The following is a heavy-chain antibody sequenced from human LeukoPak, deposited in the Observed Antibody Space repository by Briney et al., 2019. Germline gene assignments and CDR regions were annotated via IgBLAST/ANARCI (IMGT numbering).Heavy chain of an antibody. J-gene: IGHJ4*02. Sequence: SETLSLTCTGSGGSISSYYWSWIRQPAGKGLEWIGRIYTSGSTNYNPSLKSRVTMSVDTSKNQFSLKLSSVTAADTAVYYCARDSSYYDILTGYLPSGYFDYWGQGTLVTVSS. CDR3: ARDSSYYDILTGYLPSGYFDY. CDR2: IYTSGST. D-gene: IGHD3-9*01. V-gene: IGHV4-4*07. CDR1: GGSISSYY.